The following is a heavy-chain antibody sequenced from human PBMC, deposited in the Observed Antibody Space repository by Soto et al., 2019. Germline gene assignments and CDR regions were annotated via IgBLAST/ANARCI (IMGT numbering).Heavy chain of an antibody. D-gene: IGHD2-8*02. CDR1: GGSISSSSYY. CDR3: ARHVESWVLVHPYYSDY. J-gene: IGHJ4*02. V-gene: IGHV4-39*01. CDR2: IYYSGST. Sequence: SXTLSLTCTVSGGSISSSSYYWGWIRQPPGKGLEWIGSIYYSGSTYYNPSLKSRVTISVDTSKNQFSLKLSSVTAADTAVYYCARHVESWVLVHPYYSDYWGQGTLVT.